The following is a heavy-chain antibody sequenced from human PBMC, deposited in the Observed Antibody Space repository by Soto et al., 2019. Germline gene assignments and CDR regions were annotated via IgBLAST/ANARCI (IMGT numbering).Heavy chain of an antibody. CDR3: ARTLGYCSGGSCFFDP. CDR1: GYSFTSYW. Sequence: GESLKISCNGSGYSFTSYWICWVRQMPWKGLEWMGIIYPGDSDTRYSPSFQGQVTISADKSISTAYLQWSSLKASDTAMYYCARTLGYCSGGSCFFDPWGQGTLVTVSS. J-gene: IGHJ5*02. V-gene: IGHV5-51*01. D-gene: IGHD2-15*01. CDR2: IYPGDSDT.